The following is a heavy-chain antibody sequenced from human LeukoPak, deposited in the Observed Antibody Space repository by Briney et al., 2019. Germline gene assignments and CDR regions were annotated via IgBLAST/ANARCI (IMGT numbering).Heavy chain of an antibody. CDR1: GYTFTSYG. D-gene: IGHD3-3*01. Sequence: GASVKVSCKASGYTFTSYGISWVRQAPGQGLEWMGWISAYNGNTNYAQKLQGRVTMTTDTSTSTAYMELRSLRSDDTAVYYCARGNYDFWSGYLYLHSPWFDPWGQGTLVTVSS. CDR2: ISAYNGNT. J-gene: IGHJ5*02. CDR3: ARGNYDFWSGYLYLHSPWFDP. V-gene: IGHV1-18*01.